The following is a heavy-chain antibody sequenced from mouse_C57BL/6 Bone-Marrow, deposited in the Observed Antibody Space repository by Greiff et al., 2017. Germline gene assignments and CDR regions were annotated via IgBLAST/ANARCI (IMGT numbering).Heavy chain of an antibody. D-gene: IGHD1-1*01. CDR1: GFNLKDYY. CDR3: TTGGITTVVAGN. CDR2: IDPEDGDT. J-gene: IGHJ2*01. Sequence: EVQLQQSGAELVRPGASVKLSCTASGFNLKDYYMHWVKQRPEQGLAWIGRIDPEDGDTEDAPKFQGKATMTADTSSNTAYLQLSSLTSEDTAVYYCTTGGITTVVAGNWGQGTTRTVSS. V-gene: IGHV14-1*01.